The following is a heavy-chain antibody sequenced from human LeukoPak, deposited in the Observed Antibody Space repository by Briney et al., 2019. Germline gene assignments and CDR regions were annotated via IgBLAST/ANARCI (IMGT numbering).Heavy chain of an antibody. J-gene: IGHJ4*02. Sequence: GGSLRLSCAASGFTFSSYAMSWVRQAPGNGLEWVSAISGSGGSTYYADSVKGRFTISRDNSKNTLYLQMNSLRAEDTAVYYCAKSTMIVVVASAYWGQGTLVTVSS. CDR1: GFTFSSYA. CDR3: AKSTMIVVVASAY. V-gene: IGHV3-23*01. D-gene: IGHD3-22*01. CDR2: ISGSGGST.